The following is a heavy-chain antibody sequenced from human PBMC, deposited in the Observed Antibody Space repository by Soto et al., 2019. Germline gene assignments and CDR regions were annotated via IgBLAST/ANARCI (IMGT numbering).Heavy chain of an antibody. Sequence: AAVKVSCKACGYTFTNYAMQWVRQAPGQRLKWMGWINAGNGNTKYSQKFQGRVTITRDTSASTAYMELSSLRSEDTAVYYCARDACSGTSCHTQDNYYAMDVWGQGTMVTSP. V-gene: IGHV1-3*01. D-gene: IGHD2-2*01. CDR1: GYTFTNYA. CDR3: ARDACSGTSCHTQDNYYAMDV. CDR2: INAGNGNT. J-gene: IGHJ6*02.